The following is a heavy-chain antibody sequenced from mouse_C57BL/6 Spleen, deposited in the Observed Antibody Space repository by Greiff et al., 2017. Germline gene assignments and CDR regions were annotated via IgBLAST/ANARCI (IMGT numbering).Heavy chain of an antibody. CDR1: GYAFSSYW. CDR2: IYPGDGDT. V-gene: IGHV1-80*01. Sequence: QVQLQQSVAELVKPGASVKISCKASGYAFSSYWMNWVKQRPGKGLEWIGQIYPGDGDTNYNGKFKGKATLTADKSSSTAYMQLSSLTSEDSAVYFCARIDDGYYVYYAMDYWGQGTSVTVSS. J-gene: IGHJ4*01. D-gene: IGHD2-3*01. CDR3: ARIDDGYYVYYAMDY.